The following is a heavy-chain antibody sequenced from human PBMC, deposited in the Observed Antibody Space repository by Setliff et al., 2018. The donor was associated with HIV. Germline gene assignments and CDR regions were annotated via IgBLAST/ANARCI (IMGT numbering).Heavy chain of an antibody. D-gene: IGHD3-22*01. CDR2: IIPLFGTA. J-gene: IGHJ3*01. CDR1: GGTFSNYA. V-gene: IGHV1-69*13. Sequence: ASVKVSCKASGGTFSNYAFSWVRQAPGQGLEWMGGIIPLFGTANYAQNFQGRVTITADASTSTAYMELSSLRSEDTAMYYCARYRHHYDSSGFDAFDLWGQGTMVTVSS. CDR3: ARYRHHYDSSGFDAFDL.